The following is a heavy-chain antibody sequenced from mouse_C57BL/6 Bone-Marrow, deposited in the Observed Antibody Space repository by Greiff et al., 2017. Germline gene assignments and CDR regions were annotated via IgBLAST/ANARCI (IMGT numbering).Heavy chain of an antibody. Sequence: EVKLMESGPVLVKPGASVKMSCKASGYTFTDYYMNWVKQSHGKSLEWIGVINPYNGGTSYNQKFKGKATLTVDKSSSAAYMELNSLTSDDSAVYYCARITTVVTDWCFDVWGTGTTVTVSS. D-gene: IGHD1-1*01. J-gene: IGHJ1*03. CDR2: INPYNGGT. CDR3: ARITTVVTDWCFDV. V-gene: IGHV1-19*01. CDR1: GYTFTDYY.